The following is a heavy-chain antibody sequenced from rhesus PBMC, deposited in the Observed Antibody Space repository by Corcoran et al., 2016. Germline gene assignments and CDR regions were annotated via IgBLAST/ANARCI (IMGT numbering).Heavy chain of an antibody. D-gene: IGHD5-42*01. Sequence: QVQLQESGPGLVKPSETLSLTCAVSGGSISSGYYYWSWIRQPPGKGLEWIGYLTYRGSTSYNPSLKSRVTISRDTSKNQFSLKLSSVTAADTAVYYCAREPRDTHPVFDYWGQGVLVTVSS. CDR2: LTYRGST. CDR3: AREPRDTHPVFDY. CDR1: GGSISSGYYY. V-gene: IGHV4-122*02. J-gene: IGHJ4*01.